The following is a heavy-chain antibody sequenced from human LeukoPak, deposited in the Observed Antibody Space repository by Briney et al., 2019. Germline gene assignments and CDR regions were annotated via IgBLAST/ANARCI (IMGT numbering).Heavy chain of an antibody. J-gene: IGHJ6*02. CDR1: GGTFSSYA. D-gene: IGHD4-11*01. Sequence: ASVKVSCKAFGGTFSSYAISWVRQAPGQGLEWMGGIIPIFGTANYAQKFQGRVTITADESTSTAYMELSSLRSEDTAVYYCARKRDYSNPPTTGYYGMDVWGQGTTVTVSS. V-gene: IGHV1-69*13. CDR2: IIPIFGTA. CDR3: ARKRDYSNPPTTGYYGMDV.